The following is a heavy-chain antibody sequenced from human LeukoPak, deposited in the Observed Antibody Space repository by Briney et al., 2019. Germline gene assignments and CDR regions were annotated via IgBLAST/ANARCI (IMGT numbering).Heavy chain of an antibody. CDR3: ARHVRFLEWLSSYYFDY. CDR1: GGSISSSSYY. CDR2: IYYSGST. J-gene: IGHJ4*02. V-gene: IGHV4-39*01. D-gene: IGHD3-3*01. Sequence: EPSETLSLTCTVSGGSISSSSYYWGWIRQPPGKGLEWIGSIYYSGSTYYNPSLKSRVTISVDTSKSHFSLSLTSVTAADTAVYYCARHVRFLEWLSSYYFDYWGQGTLVTVSS.